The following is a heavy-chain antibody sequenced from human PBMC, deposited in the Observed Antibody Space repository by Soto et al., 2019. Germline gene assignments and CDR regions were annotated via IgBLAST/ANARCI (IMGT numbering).Heavy chain of an antibody. Sequence: EVQLVESGGGLVQPGGSLRVSCAASGFTFSSYWMHWVRQAPGKGLVWVSRINSDGSSTSYADSVKGRFTISRDNAKNTLYSQMNRLSAEDTAIYYCARRGAVAGLHYWGQGTLVTVSS. CDR3: ARRGAVAGLHY. V-gene: IGHV3-74*01. J-gene: IGHJ4*02. D-gene: IGHD6-19*01. CDR1: GFTFSSYW. CDR2: INSDGSST.